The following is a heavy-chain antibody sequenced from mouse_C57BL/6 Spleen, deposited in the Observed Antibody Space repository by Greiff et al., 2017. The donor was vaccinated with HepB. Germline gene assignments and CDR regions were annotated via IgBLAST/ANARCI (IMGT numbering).Heavy chain of an antibody. CDR1: GYTFTSYW. Sequence: QVQLQQPGTELVKPGASVKLSCKASGYTFTSYWMHWVKQRPGQGLEWIGNINPSNGGTNYNEKFKSKDTLTVDKSSSTAYMQLSSLTSEDSAVYYCARQEPTMDYAMDYWGQGTSVTVSS. CDR2: INPSNGGT. V-gene: IGHV1-53*01. CDR3: ARQEPTMDYAMDY. J-gene: IGHJ4*01. D-gene: IGHD2-10*01.